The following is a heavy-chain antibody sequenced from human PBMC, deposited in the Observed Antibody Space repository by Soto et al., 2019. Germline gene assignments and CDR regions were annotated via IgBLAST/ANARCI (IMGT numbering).Heavy chain of an antibody. CDR2: IYSGGSS. V-gene: IGHV3-53*01. J-gene: IGHJ5*02. Sequence: PGGSLGLSCTTSGFTVSSSHMTWVRQAPGKGLEWVSVIYSGGSSYYAVSVQGRFTISRDNSKNTVYLQMNSLRGEDTAMYYCARLGPYGSESYSFRYNWFDPWGQGTLVTVSS. CDR3: ARLGPYGSESYSFRYNWFDP. CDR1: GFTVSSSH. D-gene: IGHD3-10*01.